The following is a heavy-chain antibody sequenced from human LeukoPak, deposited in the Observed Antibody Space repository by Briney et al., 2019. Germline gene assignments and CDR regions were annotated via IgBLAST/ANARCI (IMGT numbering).Heavy chain of an antibody. J-gene: IGHJ4*02. V-gene: IGHV1-2*02. CDR3: ARRIAAAGMYYFDY. CDR2: INPNSGGT. CDR1: GYTFTGYY. Sequence: ASVKVSCKASGYTFTGYYMHWVRQAPGQGLEWMGWINPNSGGTNYAQKFQGRVTMTRDTSISTAYMELSRLRSDDTAVYYCARRIAAAGMYYFDYWGQGTLDTVSS. D-gene: IGHD6-13*01.